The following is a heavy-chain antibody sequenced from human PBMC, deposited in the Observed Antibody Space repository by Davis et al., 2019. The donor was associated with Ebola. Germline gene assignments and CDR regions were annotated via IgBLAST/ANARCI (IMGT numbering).Heavy chain of an antibody. CDR1: GFTFSDYY. J-gene: IGHJ4*02. V-gene: IGHV3-11*01. Sequence: GGSLRLSCAASGFTFSDYYMSWIRQAPGKGLEWVSYISSSGSTIYYADSVKGRFTISRDNSKNTLYLQMNSLRAEDTAVYYCAKSGSGWYFLDYWGQGTLVTVSS. CDR3: AKSGSGWYFLDY. D-gene: IGHD6-19*01. CDR2: ISSSGSTI.